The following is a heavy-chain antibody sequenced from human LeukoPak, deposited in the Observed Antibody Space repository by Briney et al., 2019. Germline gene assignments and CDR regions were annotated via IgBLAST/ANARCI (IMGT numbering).Heavy chain of an antibody. D-gene: IGHD1-7*01. CDR2: IYYSGST. V-gene: IGHV4-39*01. CDR3: ARQTDWNYGRLGDDALDI. J-gene: IGHJ3*02. Sequence: SETLSLTCTVSGGSISSSSYYWGWIRQPPGKGLEWIGSIYYSGSTYYNPSLKSRVTISVDTSKNQFSLKLSSVTAADTAVYYCARQTDWNYGRLGDDALDIWGQGTMVTVSS. CDR1: GGSISSSSYY.